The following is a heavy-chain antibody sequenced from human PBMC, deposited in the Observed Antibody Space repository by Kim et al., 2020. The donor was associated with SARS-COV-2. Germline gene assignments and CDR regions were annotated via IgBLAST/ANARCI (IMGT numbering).Heavy chain of an antibody. CDR2: INHSGST. J-gene: IGHJ6*03. CDR3: ARGRVTMIVVVIVPFYYYYMDV. Sequence: SETLSLTCAVYGESFSGYYWSWVRQPPGKGLEWIGEINHSGSTNYNPSLKSRVTISVDTSKNQFSLKLSSVTAADTAVYYCARGRVTMIVVVIVPFYYYYMDVWGKGTTVTVSS. CDR1: GESFSGYY. V-gene: IGHV4-34*01. D-gene: IGHD3-22*01.